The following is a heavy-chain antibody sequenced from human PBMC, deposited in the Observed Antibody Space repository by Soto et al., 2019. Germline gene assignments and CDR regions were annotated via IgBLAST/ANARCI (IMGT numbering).Heavy chain of an antibody. Sequence: QVQLVQSGAEVKKPGASVKVSCKASGYTFTSYYMHWVRQAPGQGREWMGIINPSGGSTSYAQKFQCRVTMTRDTSTSTVYMELSSLRAEDTAVYYCARGYRSSSSYYDYGMDVWGPGTTGTVSS. CDR2: INPSGGST. CDR3: ARGYRSSSSYYDYGMDV. V-gene: IGHV1-46*01. D-gene: IGHD6-6*01. CDR1: GYTFTSYY. J-gene: IGHJ6*02.